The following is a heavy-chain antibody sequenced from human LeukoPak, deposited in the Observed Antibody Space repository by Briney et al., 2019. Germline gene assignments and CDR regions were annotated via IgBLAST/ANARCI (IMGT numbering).Heavy chain of an antibody. J-gene: IGHJ6*02. CDR3: ARLYSSPDYYYYGMDV. V-gene: IGHV1-69*04. Sequence: SVKVSCKTSGYNYATSGISWVRQAPGQGLEWMGRIIPILGIANYAQKFQGRVTITADKSTSTAYMELSSLRSEDTAVYYCARLYSSPDYYYYGMDVWGQGTTVTVSS. CDR1: GYNYATSG. CDR2: IIPILGIA. D-gene: IGHD3-16*02.